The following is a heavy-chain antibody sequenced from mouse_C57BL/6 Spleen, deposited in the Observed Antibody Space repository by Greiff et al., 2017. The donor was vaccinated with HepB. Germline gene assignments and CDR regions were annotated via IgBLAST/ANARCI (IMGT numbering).Heavy chain of an antibody. CDR1: GYTFTDYN. CDR2: INPNNGGT. Sequence: EVHLVESGPELVKPGASVKMSCKASGYTFTDYNMHWVKQSHGKSLEWIGYINPNNGGTSYNQKFKGKATLTVNKSSSTAYMELRSLTSEDSAVYYCARRYYDYAWFAYWGQGTLVTVSA. J-gene: IGHJ3*01. V-gene: IGHV1-22*01. D-gene: IGHD2-4*01. CDR3: ARRYYDYAWFAY.